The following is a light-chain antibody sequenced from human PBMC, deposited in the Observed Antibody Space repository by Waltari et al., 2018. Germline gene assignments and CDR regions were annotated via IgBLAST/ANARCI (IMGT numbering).Light chain of an antibody. CDR2: DVS. CDR3: NSYTSSSTLIL. Sequence: QSALTQPASVSGSPGQSITISCTGTSSDIGGSNYVSWYQQHPGKAPKLMIYDVSHRPSGGSNRFSGSKSGNTASLTISGLQAEDEADYYFNSYTSSSTLILFGGGTKLTVL. J-gene: IGLJ2*01. CDR1: SSDIGGSNY. V-gene: IGLV2-14*03.